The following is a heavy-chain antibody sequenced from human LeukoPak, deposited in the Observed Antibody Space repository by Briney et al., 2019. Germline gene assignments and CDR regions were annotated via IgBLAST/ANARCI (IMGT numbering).Heavy chain of an antibody. Sequence: SETLSLTCAVYGGSFSGYYWSWIRQPPGKGREWVGEINHSGSTNYNPSLKSRVTISVDTSKNQFSLKLSSVTAADTAVYYCARVGYSYGCDYWGQGTLVTVSS. CDR3: ARVGYSYGCDY. CDR2: INHSGST. J-gene: IGHJ4*02. D-gene: IGHD5-18*01. CDR1: GGSFSGYY. V-gene: IGHV4-34*01.